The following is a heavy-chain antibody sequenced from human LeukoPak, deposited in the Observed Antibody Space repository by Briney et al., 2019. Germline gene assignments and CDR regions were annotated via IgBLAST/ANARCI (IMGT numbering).Heavy chain of an antibody. CDR1: GFNLSDYT. D-gene: IGHD3-16*01. V-gene: IGHV3-21*01. CDR2: MSRGGSYI. J-gene: IGHJ4*02. CDR3: ARMRRGFDY. Sequence: GGSLRLSCAASGFNLSDYTMNWVRQAPGKGLEWVSSMSRGGSYIYYADSVKGRFTISGDNAKNSLYLQMNSLRAEDTAVYHCARMRRGFDYWGQGTLVTVSS.